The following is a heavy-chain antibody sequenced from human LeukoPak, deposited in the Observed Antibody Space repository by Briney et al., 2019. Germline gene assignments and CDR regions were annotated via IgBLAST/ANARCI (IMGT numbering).Heavy chain of an antibody. CDR1: GYTFTSYD. V-gene: IGHV1-8*03. D-gene: IGHD1-7*01. J-gene: IGHJ5*02. CDR3: ARTRITGTTSWFDP. CDR2: MNPNSGNT. Sequence: PGASVKVSCKASGYTFTSYDINWVRQATGQGLEWMGWMNPNSGNTGYAQKFQGRVTITRNTSISTAYMELSSLRSEDTAVYYCARTRITGTTSWFDPWGQGTLVTVSS.